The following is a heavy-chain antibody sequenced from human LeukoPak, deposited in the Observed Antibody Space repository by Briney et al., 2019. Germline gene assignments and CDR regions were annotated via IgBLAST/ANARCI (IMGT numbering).Heavy chain of an antibody. CDR1: GGSISSYY. Sequence: SETLSLTCTVSGGSISSYYWSWIRQPPGKGLEWIGYIYYSGSTNYNPSLKSRVTISVDTSKNQFSLKPSSVTAADTAVYYCARDSCSSTSCRNWFDPWGQGTLVTVSS. CDR3: ARDSCSSTSCRNWFDP. J-gene: IGHJ5*02. CDR2: IYYSGST. D-gene: IGHD2-2*01. V-gene: IGHV4-59*01.